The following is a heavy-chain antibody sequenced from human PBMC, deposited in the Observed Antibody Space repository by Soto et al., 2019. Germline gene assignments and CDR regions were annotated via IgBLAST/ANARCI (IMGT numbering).Heavy chain of an antibody. J-gene: IGHJ6*02. V-gene: IGHV1-69*01. CDR2: IIPIFGTA. CDR3: ARAVITMVRGGFYYYGMDV. Sequence: QVQLVQSGAEVKKPGSSVKVSCKASGGTFSSYAISWVRQAPGQGLEWMGGIIPIFGTANYAQKFQGRVTITADECRSTAYMELSSLRSEDTAVYYCARAVITMVRGGFYYYGMDVWGQGTTVTVSS. CDR1: GGTFSSYA. D-gene: IGHD3-10*01.